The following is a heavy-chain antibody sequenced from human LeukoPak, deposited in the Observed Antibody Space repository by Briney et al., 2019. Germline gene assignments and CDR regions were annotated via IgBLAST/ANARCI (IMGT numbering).Heavy chain of an antibody. CDR1: GGTFSSYT. Sequence: SVKVSCQASGGTFSSYTISWVRQAPGQGLEWMGRIIPILGIANYAQKFQGRVTITADKSTSTAYMELSSLRSEDTAVYYCARYYDSSGYYYGYWGQGTLVTVSS. D-gene: IGHD3-22*01. J-gene: IGHJ4*02. V-gene: IGHV1-69*02. CDR2: IIPILGIA. CDR3: ARYYDSSGYYYGY.